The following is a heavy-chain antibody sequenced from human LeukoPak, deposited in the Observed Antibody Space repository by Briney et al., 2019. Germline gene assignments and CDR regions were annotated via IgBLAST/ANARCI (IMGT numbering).Heavy chain of an antibody. CDR3: ATSGSYSRYYFDY. CDR1: GFTFSSYA. V-gene: IGHV3-23*01. CDR2: ISGSGGST. Sequence: PGGSLRLSCAASGFTFSSYAMSWVRQAPGKGLERVSAISGSGGSTYYADSVKGRFTISRDNSKNTLYLQMNSLRAEDTAVYYCATSGSYSRYYFDYWGQGTLVTVSS. J-gene: IGHJ4*02. D-gene: IGHD1-26*01.